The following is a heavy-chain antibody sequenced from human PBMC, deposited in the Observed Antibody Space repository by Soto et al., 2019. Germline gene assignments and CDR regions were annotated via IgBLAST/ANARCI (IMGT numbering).Heavy chain of an antibody. V-gene: IGHV1-3*01. CDR1: GYTFTSYG. CDR2: INAANGDT. CDR3: VRRYVSAMGIDLLDP. D-gene: IGHD2-2*03. Sequence: ASVKVSCKASGYTFTSYGIHWVRQAPGQRLEWMGWINAANGDTKYSPKFQGRVTITRATSASTAYMELSSLRSEDTAVYYSVRRYVSAMGIDLLDPYGQRTLVT. J-gene: IGHJ5*02.